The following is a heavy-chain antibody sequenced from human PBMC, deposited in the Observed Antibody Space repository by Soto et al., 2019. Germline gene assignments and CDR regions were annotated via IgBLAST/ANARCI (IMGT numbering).Heavy chain of an antibody. J-gene: IGHJ4*02. Sequence: QVQLVESGGGVVQPGRSLRLSCAASGFTFSSYAMHWVRQAPGKGLEWVAVISDNGSNKYSADSVKGRFTISRDNSKNTLYLQMNSLRVEDTAVYYCARDGYNRGGFDYWGQGTLVSVSS. V-gene: IGHV3-30-3*01. D-gene: IGHD6-25*01. CDR2: ISDNGSNK. CDR3: ARDGYNRGGFDY. CDR1: GFTFSSYA.